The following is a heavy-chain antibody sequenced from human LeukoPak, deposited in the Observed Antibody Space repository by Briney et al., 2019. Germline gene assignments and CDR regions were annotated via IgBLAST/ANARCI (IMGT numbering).Heavy chain of an antibody. CDR3: AKDWAQDYGDYGKDAFDI. V-gene: IGHV3-30*18. Sequence: PGRSLRLSCAAAGFTFSSYGKHWVRQAPGKGLEWVAVISYDGSNKYYADSVKGRFTISRDNSKNTLYLQMNSLRAEDTAVYYCAKDWAQDYGDYGKDAFDISGQGTMVTVSS. CDR1: GFTFSSYG. CDR2: ISYDGSNK. D-gene: IGHD4-17*01. J-gene: IGHJ3*02.